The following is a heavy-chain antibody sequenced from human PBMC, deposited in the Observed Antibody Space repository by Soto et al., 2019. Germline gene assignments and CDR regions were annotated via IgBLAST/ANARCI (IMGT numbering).Heavy chain of an antibody. CDR2: ISGSGGST. V-gene: IGHV3-23*01. J-gene: IGHJ6*02. CDR1: GFTFSSYA. Sequence: GGSLRLSCAASGFTFSSYAMSWVRQAPGKGLEWVSAISGSGGSTYYADSVKGRFTISRDNSKNTLYLQMNSLRVEDTAVYYCAKDEAWYSRPSVPCAMDVWGQGTTVTVSS. CDR3: AKDEAWYSRPSVPCAMDV. D-gene: IGHD6-6*01.